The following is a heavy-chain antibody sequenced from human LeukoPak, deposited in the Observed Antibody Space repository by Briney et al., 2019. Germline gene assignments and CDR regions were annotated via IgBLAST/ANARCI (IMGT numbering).Heavy chain of an antibody. CDR2: IYSGGST. CDR3: ARANYDSSGYYYFDY. CDR1: GFTVSSNY. Sequence: PGGSLRLSCAASGFTVSSNYMSWVRQAPGKGQEWVSVIYSGGSTYYADSVKGRFTISRDNSKNTLYLQMNSLRAEDTAVYYCARANYDSSGYYYFDYWGQGTLVTVSS. V-gene: IGHV3-66*02. D-gene: IGHD3-22*01. J-gene: IGHJ4*02.